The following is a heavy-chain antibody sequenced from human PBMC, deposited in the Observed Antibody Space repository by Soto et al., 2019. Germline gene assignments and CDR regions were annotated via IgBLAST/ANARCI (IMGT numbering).Heavy chain of an antibody. CDR2: INPNSGGT. Sequence: RASVKVSCKASGYTFTGYYMHWLRQAPGQGLEWMGWINPNSGGTNYAQKFQGRVTMTRDTSISTAYMELSRLRSDDTAVYYCARISIWFGAANWFDPWGQGTLVTVSS. D-gene: IGHD3-10*01. V-gene: IGHV1-2*02. J-gene: IGHJ5*02. CDR1: GYTFTGYY. CDR3: ARISIWFGAANWFDP.